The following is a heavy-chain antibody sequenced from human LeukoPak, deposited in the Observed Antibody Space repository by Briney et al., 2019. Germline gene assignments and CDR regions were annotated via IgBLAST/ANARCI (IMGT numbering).Heavy chain of an antibody. V-gene: IGHV3-33*06. D-gene: IGHD3-22*01. CDR1: GFTFSSYG. CDR2: IWDDGSNK. CDR3: AKDINYDSSGYCIHY. Sequence: GRSLRLSCAASGFTFSSYGMHWVRQATGKGLEWVAVIWDDGSNKYYADSVKGLFTISRDNSKNTLYLQMNSLRAEDTAVYYCAKDINYDSSGYCIHYWGQGTLVTVSS. J-gene: IGHJ4*02.